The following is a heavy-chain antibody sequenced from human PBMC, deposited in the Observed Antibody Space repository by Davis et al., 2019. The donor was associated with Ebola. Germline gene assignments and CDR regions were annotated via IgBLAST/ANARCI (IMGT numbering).Heavy chain of an antibody. CDR1: GFTFSSYG. D-gene: IGHD1-7*01. Sequence: GESLKISCSASGFTFSSYGMHWVRQAPGKGLEWVSVIYSGGSTYYADSVKGRFTISRHNSKNTLYLQMNSLRAEDTALYYCAKDGGNYPYWYFDLWGRGTLVAVSS. CDR2: IYSGGST. CDR3: AKDGGNYPYWYFDL. V-gene: IGHV3-53*01. J-gene: IGHJ2*01.